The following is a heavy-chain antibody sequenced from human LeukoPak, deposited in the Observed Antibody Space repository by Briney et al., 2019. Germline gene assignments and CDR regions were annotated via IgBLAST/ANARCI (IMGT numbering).Heavy chain of an antibody. CDR1: GYTFTSYG. V-gene: IGHV1-18*01. CDR3: ARGSRGYYDSSGYYRAPFDY. J-gene: IGHJ4*02. Sequence: ASVKVSCKASGYTFTSYGISWVRQAPGQGLEWMGWISAYNGNTNYAQKLQGRVTMTTDTSTSTAYMELRSLRSDDTAVYYCARGSRGYYDSSGYYRAPFDYWGQGTLVTVSS. CDR2: ISAYNGNT. D-gene: IGHD3-22*01.